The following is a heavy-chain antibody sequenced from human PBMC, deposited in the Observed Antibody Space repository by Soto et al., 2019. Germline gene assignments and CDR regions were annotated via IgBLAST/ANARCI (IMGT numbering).Heavy chain of an antibody. CDR3: VYKYMAGPVFDY. J-gene: IGHJ4*02. CDR2: IYWNDDK. Sequence: SGPTLVNPTQTLTLTCTFSGFSLSTSGVGVGWIRQPPGKALEWLVLIYWNDDKRYSPSLKSRVTITKDTSKNQVVLTMTNMDTVVTASYYCVYKYMAGPVFDYWGQGTLVTVSS. CDR1: GFSLSTSGVG. V-gene: IGHV2-5*01. D-gene: IGHD3-10*01.